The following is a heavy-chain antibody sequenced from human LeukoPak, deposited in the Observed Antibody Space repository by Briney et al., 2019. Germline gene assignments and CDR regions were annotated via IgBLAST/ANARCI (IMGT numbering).Heavy chain of an antibody. D-gene: IGHD3-10*01. CDR2: ISYDGSNK. CDR1: GFTFSSYA. CDR3: ARDLYYGSGSYSLYYFDY. J-gene: IGHJ4*02. V-gene: IGHV3-30-3*01. Sequence: GGSLRLSCAASGFTFSSYAMHWVRQAPGKGLEWVAVISYDGSNKYYADSVKGRFTISRDNSKNTLYLQMNSPRAEDTAVYYCARDLYYGSGSYSLYYFDYWGQGTLVTVSS.